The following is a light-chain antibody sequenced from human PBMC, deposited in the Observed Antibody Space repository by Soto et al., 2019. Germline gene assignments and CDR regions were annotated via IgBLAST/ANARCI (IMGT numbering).Light chain of an antibody. CDR2: DIS. Sequence: ETVMTQSPATLSVSPGERATLSCRASQSVSSNLAWYQQKPGQPPRLLIYDISTRATGIRTRFSGSGSGTEFTLTISSLQSEDFAVYYCQQYNSWPLTFGGGTKVEIK. CDR1: QSVSSN. CDR3: QQYNSWPLT. V-gene: IGKV3D-15*01. J-gene: IGKJ4*01.